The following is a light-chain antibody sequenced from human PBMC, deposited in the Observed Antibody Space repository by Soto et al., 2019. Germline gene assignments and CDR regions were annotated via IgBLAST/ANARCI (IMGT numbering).Light chain of an antibody. Sequence: QSALTQPASVSGSPGQSIAISCTGTSSDFGAYNYVSWYQHRPDKVPELMIYDVSNRPSGVSNRFSGSKSGNTASLTISGLQAEDEADYYCSSYTSGSTPYVFGTGTKVTVL. CDR1: SSDFGAYNY. CDR2: DVS. J-gene: IGLJ1*01. V-gene: IGLV2-14*03. CDR3: SSYTSGSTPYV.